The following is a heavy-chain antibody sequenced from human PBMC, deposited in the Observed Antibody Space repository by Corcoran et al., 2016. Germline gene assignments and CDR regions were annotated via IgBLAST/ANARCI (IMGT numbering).Heavy chain of an antibody. Sequence: EVQLVQSGAEMKKPGDSQKISCKASGYSFTNYWIGWVRQMPGNGLEWMGIIYPGDSETRYSPSFQGHVAFSADKSTTTAYLQGSSQRASDTAIYYCARGGYRDDENWFDPWGQGTVVTVSS. D-gene: IGHD1-1*01. CDR2: IYPGDSET. V-gene: IGHV5-51*01. J-gene: IGHJ5*02. CDR3: ARGGYRDDENWFDP. CDR1: GYSFTNYW.